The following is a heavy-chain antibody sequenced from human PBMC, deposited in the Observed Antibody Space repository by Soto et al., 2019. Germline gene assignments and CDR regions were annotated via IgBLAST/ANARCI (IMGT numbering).Heavy chain of an antibody. Sequence: RGESLKISCKGSGYSFTSYWIGWVRQMPGKGLEWMGIIYPGDSDTRYSPSFQGQVTISADKSISTAYLQWSSLKASDTAMYYCARHSIRFGGRLYYGMDVWGQGTTVTVSS. V-gene: IGHV5-51*01. J-gene: IGHJ6*02. D-gene: IGHD2-2*01. CDR3: ARHSIRFGGRLYYGMDV. CDR1: GYSFTSYW. CDR2: IYPGDSDT.